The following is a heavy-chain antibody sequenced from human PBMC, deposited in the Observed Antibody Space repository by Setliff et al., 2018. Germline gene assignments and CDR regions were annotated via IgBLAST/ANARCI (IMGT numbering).Heavy chain of an antibody. Sequence: ASVKVSCKASGYTFTSYYMHWVRQAPGQGLEWIGIINPSGGSTNYAQKFQGRVTMTRDTSTSTVYMELSSLRSEDTALYYCARRMWGLRSDAFDIWGQGTMVTVSS. CDR2: INPSGGST. CDR3: ARRMWGLRSDAFDI. J-gene: IGHJ3*02. D-gene: IGHD1-26*01. CDR1: GYTFTSYY. V-gene: IGHV1-46*01.